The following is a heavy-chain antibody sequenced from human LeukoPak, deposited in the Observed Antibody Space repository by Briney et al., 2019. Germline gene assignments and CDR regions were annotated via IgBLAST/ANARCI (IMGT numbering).Heavy chain of an antibody. CDR2: INHSGST. V-gene: IGHV4-34*01. CDR1: GFTLSSYA. D-gene: IGHD1-14*01. Sequence: PGGSLRLSCAASGFTLSSYAMSWIRQPPGKGLGWIGEINHSGSTNYNPSLKSRVTISADTSKNQFTLKLISVTAADTAVYYCARRRRRCPEDYWGQGNPGHRLL. J-gene: IGHJ4*02. CDR3: ARRRRRCPEDY.